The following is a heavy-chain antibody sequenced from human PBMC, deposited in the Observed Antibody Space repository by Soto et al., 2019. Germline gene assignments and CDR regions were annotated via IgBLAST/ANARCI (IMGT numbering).Heavy chain of an antibody. Sequence: PGGSLRLSCAASGFTFSSYAMHWVRQAPGKGLEWVAVISYDGSNKYYADSVKGRFTISRDNSKNTLYLQMNSLRAEDTAVYYCARGWWLRNWFDPWGQGTLVTVSS. D-gene: IGHD5-12*01. CDR3: ARGWWLRNWFDP. J-gene: IGHJ5*02. V-gene: IGHV3-30-3*01. CDR2: ISYDGSNK. CDR1: GFTFSSYA.